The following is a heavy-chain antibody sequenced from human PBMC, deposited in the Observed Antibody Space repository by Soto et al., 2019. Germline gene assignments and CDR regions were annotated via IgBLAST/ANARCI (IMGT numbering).Heavy chain of an antibody. CDR3: ARMKMNLREYYYMDV. CDR2: INAGNGNT. D-gene: IGHD4-17*01. V-gene: IGHV1-3*01. CDR1: GYTFTSYA. Sequence: ASVKVSCKASGYTFTSYAMHWVRQAPGQRLEWMGWINAGNGNTKYSQKFQGRVTITRDTSASPAHMELGSPGSENKAVFYLARMKMNLREYYYMDVGGKGTTVTVSS. J-gene: IGHJ6*03.